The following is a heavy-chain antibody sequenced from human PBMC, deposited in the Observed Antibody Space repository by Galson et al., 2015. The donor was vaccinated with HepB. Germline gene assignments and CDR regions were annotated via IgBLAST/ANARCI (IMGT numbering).Heavy chain of an antibody. D-gene: IGHD6-19*01. CDR3: ARDTAVAGWGGDY. J-gene: IGHJ4*02. V-gene: IGHV3-33*01. CDR1: GFIFSSYG. CDR2: IWYDGSNK. Sequence: SLRLSCAASGFIFSSYGMHWVRQAPGKGLEWVAVIWYDGSNKYYADSVKGRVTISRDNSKNTLYLQMNSLRAEDTAVYYCARDTAVAGWGGDYWGQGTLVTVSS.